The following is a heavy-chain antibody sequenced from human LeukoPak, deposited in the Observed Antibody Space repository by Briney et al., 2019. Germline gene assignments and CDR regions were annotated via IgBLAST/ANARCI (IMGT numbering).Heavy chain of an antibody. J-gene: IGHJ4*02. CDR1: GGSFSGYY. CDR3: ARDLYGPIFGVVIGRIRFDY. Sequence: SETLSLTCAVYGGSFSGYYWTWIRQPPGKGLEWIGEISHSGSTNYNPSLKSRVTISVDTSKNQFSLKLSSVTAADTAVYYCARDLYGPIFGVVIGRIRFDYWGQGTLVTVSS. V-gene: IGHV4-34*01. D-gene: IGHD3-3*01. CDR2: ISHSGST.